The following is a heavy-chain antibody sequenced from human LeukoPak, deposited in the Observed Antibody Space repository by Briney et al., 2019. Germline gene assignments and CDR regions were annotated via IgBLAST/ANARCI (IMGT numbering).Heavy chain of an antibody. V-gene: IGHV4-31*03. Sequence: PSETLSLTCTVSGGSISSGGYYWSWIRQHPGKGLEWIGYIYYSGSTYYNPSLKSRVTISVDTSKNQFSLKLSSVTAADTAVYYCARPTSGGSGVAFDIWGQGTLVTVSS. CDR3: ARPTSGGSGVAFDI. CDR1: GGSISSGGYY. CDR2: IYYSGST. D-gene: IGHD2-15*01. J-gene: IGHJ4*02.